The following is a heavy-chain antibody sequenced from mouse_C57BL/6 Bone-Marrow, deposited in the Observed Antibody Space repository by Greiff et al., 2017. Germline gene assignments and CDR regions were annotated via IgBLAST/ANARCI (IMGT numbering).Heavy chain of an antibody. CDR3: ARDRYGNLDY. V-gene: IGHV1-55*01. CDR1: GFTFTSYW. D-gene: IGHD2-1*01. Sequence: QVQLKQPGAELVKPGASVKMSCKASGFTFTSYWITWVKQRPGQGLEWIGDIYPGSGSTNYNEKFKSKATLTVDTSSSTAYMQLSSLTSEDSAVYYCARDRYGNLDYWGQGPTLTVPS. J-gene: IGHJ2*01. CDR2: IYPGSGST.